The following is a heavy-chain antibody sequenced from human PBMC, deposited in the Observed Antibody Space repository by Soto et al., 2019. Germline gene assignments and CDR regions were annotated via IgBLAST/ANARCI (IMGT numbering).Heavy chain of an antibody. J-gene: IGHJ6*02. CDR3: AREDDYGYRYINYGLDV. Sequence: PWGALVVACVASVFTFNIYALHWVRQAPGKGLDWVAVISFDGTKKYYSDSVKGRFTISRDNLKNTLYLQMKNLRVEDAALYFCAREDDYGYRYINYGLDVWGQGTTVTVSS. V-gene: IGHV3-30-3*01. D-gene: IGHD4-17*01. CDR2: ISFDGTKK. CDR1: VFTFNIYA.